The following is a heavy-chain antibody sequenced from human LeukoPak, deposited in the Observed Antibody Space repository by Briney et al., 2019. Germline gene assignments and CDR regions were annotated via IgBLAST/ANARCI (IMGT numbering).Heavy chain of an antibody. V-gene: IGHV4-34*01. CDR3: ARGLFGAAPRLFDY. Sequence: ASETLSLTCAVYGGSFSGYYWSWIRQPPGKGLEWIGETNHSGSTNYNPSLKSRVTISVDTSKNQFSLKLSSVTAADTAVYYCARGLFGAAPRLFDYWGQGTLVTVSS. CDR2: TNHSGST. J-gene: IGHJ4*02. D-gene: IGHD6-6*01. CDR1: GGSFSGYY.